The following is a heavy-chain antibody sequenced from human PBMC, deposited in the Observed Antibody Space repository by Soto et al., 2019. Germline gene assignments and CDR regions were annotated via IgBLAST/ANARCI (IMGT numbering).Heavy chain of an antibody. D-gene: IGHD3-9*01. CDR3: ARRRPTGYYNY. CDR2: ISSSSSDT. Sequence: PGGSLRLSCAASGFPFSDYYMSWIRQAPGKGLEWVSSISSSSSDTNYAQFVKGRFTISRDNAKNSLHLQMNSLRAEDTAVYYCARRRPTGYYNYWGQGTLVTVSA. V-gene: IGHV3-11*03. J-gene: IGHJ4*02. CDR1: GFPFSDYY.